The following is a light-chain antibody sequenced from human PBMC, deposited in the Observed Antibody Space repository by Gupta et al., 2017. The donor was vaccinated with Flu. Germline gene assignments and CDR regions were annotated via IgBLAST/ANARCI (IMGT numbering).Light chain of an antibody. CDR1: TGAVTSGHY. CDR2: DTS. J-gene: IGLJ2*01. Sequence: QAVVTQEPSLTVSPGGTVTLTCGSSTGAVTSGHYPYWFQQKPCQAPRTLIYDTSNTPSWTPARFSGSLLGGKAALTLSGAQPEDEAEYYCLLSYSGAQVFGGGTKLTVL. V-gene: IGLV7-46*01. CDR3: LLSYSGAQV.